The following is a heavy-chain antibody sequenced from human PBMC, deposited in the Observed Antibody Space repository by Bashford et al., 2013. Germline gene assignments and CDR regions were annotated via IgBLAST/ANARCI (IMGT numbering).Heavy chain of an antibody. Sequence: ASVKVSCKASGYTFTSYDINWVRQATGQGLEWMGWMNPNSGNTGYAQKFQGRVTMTRNTSISTAYMELRSLRSDDTAVYYCAREAIDEVAFDIVGPRGNGHRLL. CDR1: GYTFTSYD. J-gene: IGHJ3*02. V-gene: IGHV1-8*01. CDR2: MNPNSGNT. CDR3: AREAIDEVAFDI.